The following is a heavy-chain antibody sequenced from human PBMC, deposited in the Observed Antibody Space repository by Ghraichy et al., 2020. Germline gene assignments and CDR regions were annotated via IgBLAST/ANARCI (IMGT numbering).Heavy chain of an antibody. D-gene: IGHD6-13*01. Sequence: SVKVSCKASGYTFSSYSIRWVRQAPGQGLEWMGRIIPIIGIANYAQKFQGRVTITTDKSTSTAYMELSSLRSEDTAVYYCASDQQLVFHHDAFDIWGQGTMVTVSS. CDR2: IIPIIGIA. V-gene: IGHV1-69*04. J-gene: IGHJ3*02. CDR3: ASDQQLVFHHDAFDI. CDR1: GYTFSSYS.